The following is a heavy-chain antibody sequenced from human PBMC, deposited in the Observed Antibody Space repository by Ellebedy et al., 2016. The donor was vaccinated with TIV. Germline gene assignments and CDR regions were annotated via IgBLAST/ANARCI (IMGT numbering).Heavy chain of an antibody. Sequence: GESLKISXAASGFAFNSYSMNWVRQAPGKGLEWISYMSSSTVTIHYADSAKGRFTISRNNPRNSLYLQMNSLRAEDTAVYYCVRGPRDGYKYGIYYYYGLDVWGQGTTVTVSS. V-gene: IGHV3-48*04. J-gene: IGHJ6*02. CDR1: GFAFNSYS. CDR2: MSSSTVTI. D-gene: IGHD5-24*01. CDR3: VRGPRDGYKYGIYYYYGLDV.